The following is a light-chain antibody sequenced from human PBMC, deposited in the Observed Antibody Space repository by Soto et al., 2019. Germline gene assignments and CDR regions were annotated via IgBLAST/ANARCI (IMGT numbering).Light chain of an antibody. V-gene: IGLV7-46*01. CDR1: TGAVTSGHY. CDR2: DTS. J-gene: IGLJ2*01. CDR3: LLFYRGARVV. Sequence: QAVVTQEPSLTVSPGRTVTLTCGSSTGAVTSGHYPYWFQQKPGQAPRALIYDTSNKHSWTPARLSGSLLGRKAALTLSGAQPEDDAESSCLLFYRGARVVFRGRTQLTVL.